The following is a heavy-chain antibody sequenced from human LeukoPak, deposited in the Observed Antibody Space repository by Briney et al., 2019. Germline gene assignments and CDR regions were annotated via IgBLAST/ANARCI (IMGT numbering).Heavy chain of an antibody. Sequence: PGGSLRLSCAASGFTFSRYGMHWVRQAPGKGLEWVAVISYDGSNKYYSDSVKGRFTISGDNSKNTLYLQMNSLRAEDTAVYYCAKRWTGTTIGQQDFWGQGTLVTVSS. CDR3: AKRWTGTTIGQQDF. V-gene: IGHV3-30*18. D-gene: IGHD1-1*01. CDR1: GFTFSRYG. J-gene: IGHJ4*02. CDR2: ISYDGSNK.